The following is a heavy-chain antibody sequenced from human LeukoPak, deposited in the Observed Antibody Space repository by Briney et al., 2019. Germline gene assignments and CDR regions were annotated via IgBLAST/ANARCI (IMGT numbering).Heavy chain of an antibody. Sequence: GGSLRLSCAASGFTFSSYEMNWVRQAPGKGLEWVSYISSSDSTIYYADSVKGRFTISRDNAKNSLYLQMNSLRAEDTAVYYCARDLELRLGELSPYDYWGQGTLVTVSS. CDR3: ARDLELRLGELSPYDY. J-gene: IGHJ4*02. D-gene: IGHD3-16*02. CDR2: ISSSDSTI. CDR1: GFTFSSYE. V-gene: IGHV3-48*03.